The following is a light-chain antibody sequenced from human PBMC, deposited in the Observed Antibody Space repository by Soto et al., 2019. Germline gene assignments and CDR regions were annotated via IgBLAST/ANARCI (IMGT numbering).Light chain of an antibody. Sequence: QSVLTQPASVSGAPGQSITISCTGTSSDVGADNDVSWYQQYPGRAPKLISFEDRKRRSGVSTRFSGSKSGDTASLTISGLLAEDEADYYRSSDRSSTSLVFGTGTKGTVL. CDR1: SSDVGADND. J-gene: IGLJ1*01. CDR3: SSDRSSTSLV. V-gene: IGLV2-14*01. CDR2: EDR.